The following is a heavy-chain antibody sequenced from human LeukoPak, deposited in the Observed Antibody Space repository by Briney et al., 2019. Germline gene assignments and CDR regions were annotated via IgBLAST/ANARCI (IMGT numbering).Heavy chain of an antibody. CDR1: GFTFTTYS. J-gene: IGHJ4*02. CDR3: ARGHTAVTRHFDF. Sequence: PGGSLRLSCEASGFTFTTYSMTWVRQAPGKGLEWVSIISSGSSAIFSADALKGRYTISRDDAKNLLYLDMNSLRAEDTAVYYCARGHTAVTRHFDFWGQGTLVTVSS. CDR2: ISSGSSAI. D-gene: IGHD4-17*01. V-gene: IGHV3-21*01.